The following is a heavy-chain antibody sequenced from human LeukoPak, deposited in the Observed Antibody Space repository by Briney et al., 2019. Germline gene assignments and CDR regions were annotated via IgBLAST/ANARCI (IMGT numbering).Heavy chain of an antibody. CDR3: ARGPGYCSGGSCYRIINYYGMDV. CDR1: GGSFSGYY. D-gene: IGHD2-15*01. CDR2: INHSGST. J-gene: IGHJ6*04. Sequence: SETLSLTCAVYGGSFSGYYRSWIRQPPGKGLEWIGEINHSGSTNYNPSLKSRVTISVDTSKNQFSLKLSSVTAADTAVYYCARGPGYCSGGSCYRIINYYGMDVWGKGTTVTVSS. V-gene: IGHV4-34*01.